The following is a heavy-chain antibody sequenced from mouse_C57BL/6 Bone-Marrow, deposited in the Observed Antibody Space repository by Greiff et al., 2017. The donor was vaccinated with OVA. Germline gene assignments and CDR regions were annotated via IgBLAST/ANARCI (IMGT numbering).Heavy chain of an antibody. Sequence: EVQLQQSGPVLVKPGASVKMSCKASGYTFTDYYMNWVKQSNGKSLEWIGVINPYNGGTSYNQKFKGKATLTVDKSSSTAYMELNSLTSEDSAVYYCARLGVVATNDYWGQGTTLTVSS. V-gene: IGHV1-19*01. D-gene: IGHD1-1*01. CDR2: INPYNGGT. CDR1: GYTFTDYY. CDR3: ARLGVVATNDY. J-gene: IGHJ2*01.